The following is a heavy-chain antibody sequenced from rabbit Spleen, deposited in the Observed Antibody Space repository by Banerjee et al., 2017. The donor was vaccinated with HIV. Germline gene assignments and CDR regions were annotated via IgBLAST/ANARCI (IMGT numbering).Heavy chain of an antibody. D-gene: IGHD8-1*01. CDR3: TRDAGSYDYIDGYFDL. CDR2: MYALDSSGST. J-gene: IGHJ4*01. V-gene: IGHV1S45*01. Sequence: QQQLEESGGGLVQPEGSLTLTCKASGFTFSSYYICWVRQAPGKGLEWIACMYALDSSGSTFYATWAKGRFTISKTSSTTVTLQMTSLTAADTATYFCTRDAGSYDYIDGYFDLWGPGTLVTVS. CDR1: GFTFSSYY.